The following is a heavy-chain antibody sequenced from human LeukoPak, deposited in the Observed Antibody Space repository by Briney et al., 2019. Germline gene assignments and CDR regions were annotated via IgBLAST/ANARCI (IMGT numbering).Heavy chain of an antibody. D-gene: IGHD6-13*01. CDR3: ARGCSAGTPHNWFDP. Sequence: SETLSLTCTVSGGSISGYYWSWIRQPPGKGLEWIGYIYYSGSTNYNPSLKSRVTISVDTSKNQFSLKLSSVTAADTAVYYCARGCSAGTPHNWFDPWGQGTLVTVST. CDR2: IYYSGST. V-gene: IGHV4-59*01. J-gene: IGHJ5*02. CDR1: GGSISGYY.